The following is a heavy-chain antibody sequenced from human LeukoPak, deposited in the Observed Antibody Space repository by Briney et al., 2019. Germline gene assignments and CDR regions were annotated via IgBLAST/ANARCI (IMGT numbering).Heavy chain of an antibody. CDR2: IKQDGSEK. CDR1: GFTFSSYW. D-gene: IGHD6-13*01. Sequence: GGSLRLSCAASGFTFSSYWMSWVRQAPGKGLEWVANIKQDGSEKYYVDSVKGRFTISRDNAKNSLYLQMNSLRAEDTAVYYCARVGYSSSWSAAYDYWGQGTLVTVSS. CDR3: ARVGYSSSWSAAYDY. V-gene: IGHV3-7*01. J-gene: IGHJ4*02.